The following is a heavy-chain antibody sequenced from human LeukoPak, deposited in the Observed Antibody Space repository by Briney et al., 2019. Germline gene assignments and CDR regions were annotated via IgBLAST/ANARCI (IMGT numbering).Heavy chain of an antibody. D-gene: IGHD3-9*01. J-gene: IGHJ3*02. CDR1: GGSISSYY. CDR3: ARDQSYDILTGQPSGAFDI. CDR2: IYYSGST. V-gene: IGHV4-59*12. Sequence: SETLSLTCTVSGGSISSYYWSWIRQPPGKGLEWIGYIYYSGSTNYNPSLKSRVTKSVDTSKNQFSLKLSSVTAADTAVYYCARDQSYDILTGQPSGAFDIWGQGTMVTVSS.